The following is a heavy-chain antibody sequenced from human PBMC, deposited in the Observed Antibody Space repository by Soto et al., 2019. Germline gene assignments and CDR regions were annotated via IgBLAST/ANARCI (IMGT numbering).Heavy chain of an antibody. CDR2: IYYSGST. Sequence: SETLSLTCTVSGGSISSGGYYWSWIRQHPGKGLEWIGYIYYSGSTYYNPSLKSRVTISVDTSKNQFSLKLSSVTAADTAVYYCARAQGEYSSSSAGRVFHYYYYMDVWGKGTTVTVSS. CDR1: GGSISSGGYY. V-gene: IGHV4-31*03. D-gene: IGHD6-6*01. J-gene: IGHJ6*03. CDR3: ARAQGEYSSSSAGRVFHYYYYMDV.